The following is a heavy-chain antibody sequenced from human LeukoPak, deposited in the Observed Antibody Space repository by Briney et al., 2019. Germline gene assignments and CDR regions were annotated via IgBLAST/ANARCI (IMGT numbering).Heavy chain of an antibody. V-gene: IGHV3-30-3*01. Sequence: SGRSLRPSCAASGFTFSSYAMHWVRQAPGKGLEWAAVISYDGSNKYYADSVKGRFTISRDNSKNTLYLQMNSLRAEDTAVYYCARDRPSRTFGGVIAAIDYWGQGTLVTVSS. J-gene: IGHJ4*02. D-gene: IGHD3-16*02. CDR3: ARDRPSRTFGGVIAAIDY. CDR2: ISYDGSNK. CDR1: GFTFSSYA.